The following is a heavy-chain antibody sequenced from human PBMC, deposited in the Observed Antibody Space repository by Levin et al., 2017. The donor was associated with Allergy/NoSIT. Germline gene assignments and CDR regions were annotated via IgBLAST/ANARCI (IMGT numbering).Heavy chain of an antibody. CDR1: GFTFDDYA. Sequence: GGSLRLSCAASGFTFDDYAMHWVRQAPGKGLEWVSGISWNSGSIGYADSVKGRFTISRDNAKNSLYLQMNSLRAEDTALYYCAKDLSSSWPLGLDYWGQGTLVTVSS. CDR3: AKDLSSSWPLGLDY. J-gene: IGHJ4*02. CDR2: ISWNSGSI. D-gene: IGHD6-13*01. V-gene: IGHV3-9*01.